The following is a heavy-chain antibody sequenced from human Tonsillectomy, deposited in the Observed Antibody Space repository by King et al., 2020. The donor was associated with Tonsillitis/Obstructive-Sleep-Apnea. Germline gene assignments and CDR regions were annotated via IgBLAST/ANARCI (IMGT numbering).Heavy chain of an antibody. V-gene: IGHV3-7*01. Sequence: SPGKGLEWVANIKHDGSETYYVGSVKGRFTISRDNAKNSLYLQMNSLRADDTAVYYCARRLVVATSFDYGGQGSLVTVSS. CDR2: IKHDGSET. CDR3: ARRLVVATSFDY. J-gene: IGHJ4*02. D-gene: IGHD2-15*01.